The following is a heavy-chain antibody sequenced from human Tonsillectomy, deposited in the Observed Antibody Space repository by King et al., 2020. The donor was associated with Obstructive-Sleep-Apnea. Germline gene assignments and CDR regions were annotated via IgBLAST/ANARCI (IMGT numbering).Heavy chain of an antibody. CDR3: ATDSLRDVDGDQWGANWFDP. CDR2: ISYDGRKK. Sequence: HVQLVESGGDVVQPGRSLRLSCAASGFTFRSYAMHWVRQAPGKGLEWVAVISYDGRKKYYVDAVKGRFTISRDNSKNTLSLQMNSLRAEDTAVYYCATDSLRDVDGDQWGANWFDPWGQGTLVTVSS. CDR1: GFTFRSYA. D-gene: IGHD3-9*01. V-gene: IGHV3-30*04. J-gene: IGHJ5*02.